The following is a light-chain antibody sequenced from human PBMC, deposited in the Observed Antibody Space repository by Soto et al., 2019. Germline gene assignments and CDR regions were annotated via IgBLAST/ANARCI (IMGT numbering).Light chain of an antibody. CDR2: GAS. CDR1: HGIISN. J-gene: IGKJ1*01. V-gene: IGKV1-9*01. Sequence: QLTQSPSSLSASVGDRVTITCRASHGIISNLAWYQQKPGRAPKLLIFGASTLQSGVPSRFSGSGSGTDFTLTISSLQPEDFATYFCQKLNAYPPWTFGQGTKV. CDR3: QKLNAYPPWT.